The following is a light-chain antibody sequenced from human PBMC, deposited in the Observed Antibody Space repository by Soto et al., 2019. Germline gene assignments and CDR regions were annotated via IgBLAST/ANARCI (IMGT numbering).Light chain of an antibody. Sequence: QSVLTQPASVSGSPGQSITICCTGTSSDVGVYNFVSWYQRHPGKAPKLMIYEVSNRPSGVSNRFSVSKSGNTASLTISGLQAEDEADYYCTSYTTSTTLLFGGGTKLTVL. V-gene: IGLV2-14*01. J-gene: IGLJ2*01. CDR3: TSYTTSTTLL. CDR2: EVS. CDR1: SSDVGVYNF.